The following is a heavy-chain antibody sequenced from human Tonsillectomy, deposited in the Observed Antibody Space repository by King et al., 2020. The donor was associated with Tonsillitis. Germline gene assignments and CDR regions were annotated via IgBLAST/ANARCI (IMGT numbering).Heavy chain of an antibody. CDR2: IYYSGST. CDR1: GGSIGSGGYY. J-gene: IGHJ5*02. V-gene: IGHV4-31*03. Sequence: PLQESGPGLVKPSQTLSLTCTVSGGSIGSGGYYWSWIRQHPGKGLEWIGYIYYSGSTYYNPSLKSRVTISVDTSKNQFSLKLSSVTAADTAVYYCARDLKYSHLNSRWFDPWGQGTLVTVSS. CDR3: ARDLKYSHLNSRWFDP. D-gene: IGHD5-18*01.